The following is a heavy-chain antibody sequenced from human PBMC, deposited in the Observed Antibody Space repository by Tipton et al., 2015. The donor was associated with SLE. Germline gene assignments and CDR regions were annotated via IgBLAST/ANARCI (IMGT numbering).Heavy chain of an antibody. D-gene: IGHD1-7*01. CDR3: ARMPPGGWNYYFDY. CDR1: GASVISHD. CDR2: ISYSGNT. Sequence: TLSLTCTVSGASVISHDWTWIRQSPGKGLEWIGWISYSGNTNFNPSLKSRVTISIDRSGSQFSLSLTSVTAADTAVYHCARMPPGGWNYYFDYWGQGTPVTVSS. J-gene: IGHJ4*02. V-gene: IGHV4-59*02.